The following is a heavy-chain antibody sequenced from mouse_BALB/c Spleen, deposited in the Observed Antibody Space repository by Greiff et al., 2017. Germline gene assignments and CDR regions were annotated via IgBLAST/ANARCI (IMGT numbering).Heavy chain of an antibody. CDR3: ARNYYGYGDAMDY. V-gene: IGHV2-2*02. CDR1: GFSLTSYG. J-gene: IGHJ4*01. D-gene: IGHD1-2*01. Sequence: QVQLKESGPGLVQPSQSLSITCTVSGFSLTSYGVHWVRQSPGKGLEWLGVIWSGGSTDYNAAFISRLSISKDNSKSQVFFKMNSLQANDTAIYYCARNYYGYGDAMDYWGQGTSVTVSS. CDR2: IWSGGST.